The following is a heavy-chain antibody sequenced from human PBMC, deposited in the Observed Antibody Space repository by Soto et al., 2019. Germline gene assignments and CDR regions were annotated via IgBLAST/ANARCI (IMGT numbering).Heavy chain of an antibody. CDR3: ARGDNDY. CDR2: IHPDGGHT. V-gene: IGHV1-46*01. J-gene: IGHJ4*02. Sequence: WIRQAPGQGLEWMGVIHPDGGHTTYSQTFQDRVTMTRDTFTSTIYMELSSLRSEGTAVYYCARGDNDYWGQGTLVTVSS.